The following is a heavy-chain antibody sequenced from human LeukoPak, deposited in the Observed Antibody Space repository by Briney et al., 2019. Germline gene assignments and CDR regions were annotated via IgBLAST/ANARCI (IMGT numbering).Heavy chain of an antibody. CDR3: AKANRDYDFWSGYPCFEY. D-gene: IGHD3-3*01. J-gene: IGHJ4*02. CDR1: GFTLSSYA. Sequence: PGGSLRLSCTASGFTLSSYAMSWVRQAPGKGLEWVSAISGSGVTTYYADSVMGRLTISRDSSKNTLYVQMNRLRAEDTAVYYCAKANRDYDFWSGYPCFEYWGQGTLVTVSS. CDR2: ISGSGVTT. V-gene: IGHV3-23*01.